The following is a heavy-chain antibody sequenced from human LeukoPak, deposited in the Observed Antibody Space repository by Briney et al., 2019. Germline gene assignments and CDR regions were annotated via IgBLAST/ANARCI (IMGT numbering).Heavy chain of an antibody. V-gene: IGHV3-7*01. CDR2: IMEDGSKT. CDR1: GFTFTNFW. D-gene: IGHD2-15*01. J-gene: IGHJ4*02. Sequence: PGESLTLSCAASGFTFTNFWMSWVRQAPGKGLEWVANIMEDGSKTNYVDSVKGRFTISRDNAKTSLYLHMNSLRVEDTAVYYCAKDIVGGGNDYWGQGTLVIVSS. CDR3: AKDIVGGGNDY.